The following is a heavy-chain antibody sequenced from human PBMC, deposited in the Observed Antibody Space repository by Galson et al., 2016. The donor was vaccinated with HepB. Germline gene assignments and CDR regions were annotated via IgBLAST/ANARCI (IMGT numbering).Heavy chain of an antibody. CDR2: IYHSGTA. CDR1: GGSISSRNW. J-gene: IGHJ4*02. Sequence: LSLTCAVSGGSISSRNWWNWVRQAPGKGLEWIGEIYHSGTANYNPSLKSPVTISVDKSKNQFSLKLCSVTAADTAVYYCAMDYGGNSAFDCWGQGTLVTVSS. V-gene: IGHV4-4*02. CDR3: AMDYGGNSAFDC. D-gene: IGHD4-23*01.